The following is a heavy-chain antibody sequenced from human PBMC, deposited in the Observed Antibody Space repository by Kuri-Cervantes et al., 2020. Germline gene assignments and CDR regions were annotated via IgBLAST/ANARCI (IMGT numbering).Heavy chain of an antibody. CDR2: ISSSSSYI. J-gene: IGHJ4*02. V-gene: IGHV3-21*04. CDR1: GFTLSSYS. CDR3: ASLLAYCGGDCYSDY. Sequence: GESLKISCAASGFTLSSYSMNWVRQAPGKGLEWVSSISSSSSYIYYADSVKGRFTISRDNAKNTLYLQMNSLRAEDTAVYYCASLLAYCGGDCYSDYWGQGTLVTVSS. D-gene: IGHD2-21*02.